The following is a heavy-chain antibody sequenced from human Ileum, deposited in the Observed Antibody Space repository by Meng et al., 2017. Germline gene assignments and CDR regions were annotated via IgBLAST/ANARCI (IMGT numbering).Heavy chain of an antibody. CDR2: IYHRGST. CDR1: GYSISSVYY. V-gene: IGHV4-38-2*02. D-gene: IGHD3-10*01. J-gene: IGHJ6*02. CDR3: ARDYNVWFGDLRYYYYGMDV. Sequence: SETLSLTCTVSGYSISSVYYWGWVRQPPGKGLEWIGSIYHRGSTYYNPSLKRRVTISVDTSKNQFSLKLSSVTAADTAVYYCARDYNVWFGDLRYYYYGMDVWGQGTTVTVSS.